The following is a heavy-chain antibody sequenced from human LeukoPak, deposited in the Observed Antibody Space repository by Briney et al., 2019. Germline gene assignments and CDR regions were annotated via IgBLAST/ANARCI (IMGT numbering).Heavy chain of an antibody. CDR2: IYSGGST. CDR3: ASSPITMVRGAHPP. D-gene: IGHD3-10*01. Sequence: QSGGSLRLSCAASGFTVSSNYMSWVRQAPGKGLEWVSVIYSGGSTYYADSVKGRFTISRDNSKNTLYLQMNSLRAEDTAVYYCASSPITMVRGAHPPWGQGTLVTVSS. J-gene: IGHJ5*02. CDR1: GFTVSSNY. V-gene: IGHV3-66*01.